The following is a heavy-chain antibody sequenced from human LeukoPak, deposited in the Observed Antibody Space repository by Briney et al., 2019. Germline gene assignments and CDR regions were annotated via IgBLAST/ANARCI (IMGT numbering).Heavy chain of an antibody. CDR3: ASTNYNPSLNSRVTISVDTSKNQFSLKPSSVTAADTAVYYCARSYDFWSGYYSRIGFDY. CDR1: GGSISSYY. J-gene: IGHJ4*02. V-gene: IGHV4-59*13. Sequence: PSETLSLTCTVSGGSISSYYWSWIRQPPGKGLEWIGYIYYSGSTNYNPSLKSRVTISVDTTKNQFSLKPSSVTAADTSVYYSASTNYNPSLNSRVTISVDTSKNQFSLKPSSVTAADTAVYYCARSYDFWSGYYSRIGFDYWGQGTLVTVSS. D-gene: IGHD3-10*01. CDR2: IYYSGST.